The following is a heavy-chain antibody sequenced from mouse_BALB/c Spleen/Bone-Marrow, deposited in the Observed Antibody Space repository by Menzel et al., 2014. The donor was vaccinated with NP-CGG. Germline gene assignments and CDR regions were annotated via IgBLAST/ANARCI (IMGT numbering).Heavy chain of an antibody. J-gene: IGHJ2*01. CDR1: GYAFSSSW. D-gene: IGHD1-1*01. CDR2: IYPGDGDT. V-gene: IGHV1-82*01. Sequence: QVQLQQSGPELVKPGASVKISCKASGYAFSSSWMNWVKQRPGQGLEWIGRIYPGDGDTNYNGKFKGKATLTADKSSSTAYMQLSSLTSVDSAVDFGARSYYGNSYYFDYWGQGTTLTVSS. CDR3: ARSYYGNSYYFDY.